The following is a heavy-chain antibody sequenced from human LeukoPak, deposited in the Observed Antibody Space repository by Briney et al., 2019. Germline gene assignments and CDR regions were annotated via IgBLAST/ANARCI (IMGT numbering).Heavy chain of an antibody. V-gene: IGHV1-2*02. Sequence: ASVKVSCKASGYTFTGYYMHWVRQAPGQGLEWMGWINPNSGGTNYAQKFQGRVTITRNTSISTAYMELSSLRSEDTAVYYCARGMRRWRSPGAPLFDYWGQGTLVTVSS. CDR2: INPNSGGT. CDR3: ARGMRRWRSPGAPLFDY. D-gene: IGHD4-23*01. J-gene: IGHJ4*02. CDR1: GYTFTGYY.